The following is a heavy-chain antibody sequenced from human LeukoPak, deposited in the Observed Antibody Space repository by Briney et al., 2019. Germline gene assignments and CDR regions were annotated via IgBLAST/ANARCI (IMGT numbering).Heavy chain of an antibody. CDR2: VSSSSRTI. J-gene: IGHJ4*02. D-gene: IGHD3-22*01. V-gene: IGHV3-48*01. CDR1: GFTFSSYS. CDR3: ARGRLNSYWDY. Sequence: PGGSLRLSCAVSGFTFSSYSMNWVRQAPGGGLEWVSYVSSSSRTIYYADSVQGRFTISRDNAKNSLDLRMNSLRAEDKAVYYCARGRLNSYWDYWGQGTLVTVFS.